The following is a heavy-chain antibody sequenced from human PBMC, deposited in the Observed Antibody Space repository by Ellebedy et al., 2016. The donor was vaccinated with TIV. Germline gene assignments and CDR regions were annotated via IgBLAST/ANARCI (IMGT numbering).Heavy chain of an antibody. J-gene: IGHJ3*02. CDR1: GFTFSNAW. V-gene: IGHV3-9*01. Sequence: PGGSLRLSCAASGFTFSNAWMSWVRQAPGKGLEWVSGISWNSGSIGYADSVKGRFTISRDNAKNSLYLQMNSLRAEDTALYYCAKGGRGFDIWGQGTMVTVSS. CDR3: AKGGRGFDI. CDR2: ISWNSGSI.